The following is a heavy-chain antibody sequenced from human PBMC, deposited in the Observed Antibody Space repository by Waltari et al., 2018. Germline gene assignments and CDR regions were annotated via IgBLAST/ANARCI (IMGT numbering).Heavy chain of an antibody. CDR3: ATGIVVVPAAKRSYTVDS. J-gene: IGHJ3*01. V-gene: IGHV1-2*02. CDR1: GYTFTGYY. Sequence: QVQLVQSGAEVKKPGASVKVSCKASGYTFTGYYMHWVRQAPGKGLGWMGWINPNRGGTIYPQNFQGRGSMTRHTTISTAYMKASRLRSDATAVYYGATGIVVVPAAKRSYTVDSWGQGTMVTVSS. D-gene: IGHD2-2*01. CDR2: INPNRGGT.